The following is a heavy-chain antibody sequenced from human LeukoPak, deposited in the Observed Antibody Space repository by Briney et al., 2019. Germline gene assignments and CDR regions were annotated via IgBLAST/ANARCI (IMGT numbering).Heavy chain of an antibody. J-gene: IGHJ4*02. CDR1: GFTFSNAW. Sequence: HSGGSLRLSCAASGFTFSNAWMNWVRQAPGKGLEWVSAISGSGGCTYYADSVKGRFTISRDNSKNTLYLQMNSLRAEDTAVYYCAKASYTGSGPLDYWGQGTLVTVSS. CDR3: AKASYTGSGPLDY. V-gene: IGHV3-23*01. CDR2: ISGSGGCT. D-gene: IGHD6-19*01.